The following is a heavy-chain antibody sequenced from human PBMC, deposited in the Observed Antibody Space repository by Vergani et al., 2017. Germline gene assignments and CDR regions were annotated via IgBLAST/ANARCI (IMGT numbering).Heavy chain of an antibody. V-gene: IGHV4-4*07. CDR3: ARDGFVEDHYYYMDV. CDR1: GGSISSYY. J-gene: IGHJ6*03. Sequence: QVQLQESGPGLVKPSETLSLTCTVSGGSISSYYWSWIRQPAGKGLEWIGRIYTNGSTNYNPSLKSRVTMSVDTSKNQFSLKLSSVTAADTAVYYCARDGFVEDHYYYMDVWGKGTTVTVSS. CDR2: IYTNGST. D-gene: IGHD2-21*01.